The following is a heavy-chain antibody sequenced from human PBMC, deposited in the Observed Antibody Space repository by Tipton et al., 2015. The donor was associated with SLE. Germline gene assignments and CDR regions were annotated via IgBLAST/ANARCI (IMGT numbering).Heavy chain of an antibody. Sequence: SLRLSCAASGFTFSSYAMSWVRQAPGKGLEWVSVIYSGGSSTYYADSVKGRFTISRDNSKNTLYLQMNSLRAEDTAVYYCAKLYDYDSSGYYYFDYWGQGTLVIVSS. CDR1: GFTFSSYA. V-gene: IGHV3-23*03. CDR3: AKLYDYDSSGYYYFDY. CDR2: IYSGGSST. J-gene: IGHJ4*02. D-gene: IGHD3-22*01.